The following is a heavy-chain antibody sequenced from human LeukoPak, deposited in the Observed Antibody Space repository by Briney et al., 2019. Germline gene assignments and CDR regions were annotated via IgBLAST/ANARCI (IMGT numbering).Heavy chain of an antibody. J-gene: IGHJ5*02. CDR2: IYHSGST. D-gene: IGHD3-16*01. Sequence: SETLSLTCTVSGGSISSSSYYWGWIRQPPGKGLEWIGSIYHSGSTYYNPSLKSRVTISVDTSKNQFSLKLSSVTAADTAVYYCARLDIYDYVWGSPRGWFDPWGQGTLVTVSS. V-gene: IGHV4-39*01. CDR3: ARLDIYDYVWGSPRGWFDP. CDR1: GGSISSSSYY.